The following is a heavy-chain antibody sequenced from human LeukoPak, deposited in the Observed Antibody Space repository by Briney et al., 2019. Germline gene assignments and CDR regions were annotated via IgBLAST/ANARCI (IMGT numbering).Heavy chain of an antibody. CDR1: GFSFTDYY. CDR2: ISGSGGST. D-gene: IGHD7-27*01. Sequence: GGSLRLSCVASGFSFTDYYMTWIRQAPGKGLEWVSAISGSGGSTYYADSVKGRFTISRDNSKNTLYLQMNSLRAEDTAVYYCAKDAPGPYYYYYMDVWGKGTTVTVSS. CDR3: AKDAPGPYYYYYMDV. J-gene: IGHJ6*03. V-gene: IGHV3-23*01.